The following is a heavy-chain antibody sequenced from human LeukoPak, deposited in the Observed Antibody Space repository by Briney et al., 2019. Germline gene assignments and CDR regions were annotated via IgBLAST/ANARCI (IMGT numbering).Heavy chain of an antibody. D-gene: IGHD1-26*01. V-gene: IGHV4-59*01. CDR1: GGSISSYY. J-gene: IGHJ4*02. CDR3: ARSSHSGTYPGGY. Sequence: TPSETLSLTCTVSGGSISSYYWSWIRQPPGKGLEWIGYIYYSGSTNYNPSLKSRVTISVDTSKNQFSLNLTSVTAADTAVYFCARSSHSGTYPGGYWGQGTLVTVSS. CDR2: IYYSGST.